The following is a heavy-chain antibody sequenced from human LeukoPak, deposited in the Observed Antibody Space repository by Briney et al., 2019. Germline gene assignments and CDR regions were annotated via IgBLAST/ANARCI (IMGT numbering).Heavy chain of an antibody. J-gene: IGHJ4*02. Sequence: GGSLRLSCTVSGFTVSTNYMSWVRQAPGKGLEWVSVIYSGGSTYYADSVKGRFTISRDNSKNTLYLQMNSLRAEDTAVYYCAKDPHYYGSGSYYKAVDYWGQGTLVTVSS. V-gene: IGHV3-66*01. D-gene: IGHD3-10*01. CDR3: AKDPHYYGSGSYYKAVDY. CDR1: GFTVSTNY. CDR2: IYSGGST.